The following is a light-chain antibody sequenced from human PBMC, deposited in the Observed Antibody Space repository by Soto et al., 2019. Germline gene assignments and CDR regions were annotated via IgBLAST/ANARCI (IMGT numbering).Light chain of an antibody. CDR3: SSFAGRSTLV. CDR2: DVV. V-gene: IGLV2-11*01. Sequence: QSALTQPRSVSGSPGQSVTISCTGSSSDVGGYNYVSWYQQHPGKAPKVIIYDVVKRPSGVPDRFSGSKSGSTASLTISGLQAEDESDYYCSSFAGRSTLVFGGGPKLTVL. J-gene: IGLJ2*01. CDR1: SSDVGGYNY.